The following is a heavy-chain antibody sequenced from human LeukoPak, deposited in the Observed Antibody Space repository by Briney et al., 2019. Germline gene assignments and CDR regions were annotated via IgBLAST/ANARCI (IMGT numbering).Heavy chain of an antibody. CDR1: GFTFSSYG. J-gene: IGHJ4*02. CDR3: VKSFRYGDYVSFDC. CDR2: ISHDGSKT. Sequence: GGSLRLSCAASGFTFSSYGMHWVRQAPGKGLEWVAIISHDGSKTYYADSVKGRFTISRDNSKNTLYLQMSSLRAEDMAVYYCVKSFRYGDYVSFDCWGQGTLVTVSS. V-gene: IGHV3-30*18. D-gene: IGHD4-17*01.